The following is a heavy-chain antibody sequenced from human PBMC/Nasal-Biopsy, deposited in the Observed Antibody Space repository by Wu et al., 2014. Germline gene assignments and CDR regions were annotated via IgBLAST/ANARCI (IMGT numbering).Heavy chain of an antibody. Sequence: LRLSCAASGFIFSNYAMSWVRRAPGKGLEWVSTISSSGDSTYYADSVKGRFSISRDNSKSSLFLQMNSLRVEDTAFYYCAKGWGDGYDSWGQGTLVTVSS. J-gene: IGHJ4*02. CDR1: GFIFSNYA. V-gene: IGHV3-23*01. CDR3: AKGWGDGYDS. CDR2: ISSSGDST. D-gene: IGHD2-21*01.